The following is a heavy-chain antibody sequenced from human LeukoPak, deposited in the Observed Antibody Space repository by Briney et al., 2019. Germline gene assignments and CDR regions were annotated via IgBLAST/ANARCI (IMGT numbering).Heavy chain of an antibody. J-gene: IGHJ4*02. CDR3: ARDPRGPTGFDSSARDTFDY. V-gene: IGHV3-30*04. CDR2: ISYDGSNK. CDR1: AFTFSSYA. Sequence: GRSLRLSCAVSAFTFSSYAMHWVRQAPGRGLEWVAVISYDGSNKYYADSGRGQFSISSDNTKHTLYLQIHSLRHEDTAVYYCARDPRGPTGFDSSARDTFDYWGQGTLVTVSS. D-gene: IGHD3-22*01.